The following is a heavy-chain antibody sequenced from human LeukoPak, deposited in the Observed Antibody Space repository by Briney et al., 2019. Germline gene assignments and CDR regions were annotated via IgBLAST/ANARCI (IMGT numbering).Heavy chain of an antibody. D-gene: IGHD6-13*01. CDR1: AFTFSSYS. CDR3: ARVRMVPSGAGAGTIVIDY. Sequence: GGSLRLSCAASAFTFSSYSMNWVRQAPGKGLEWVSSISSSGSYIYYADSVKGRFTISRDNAKNSLYLQMNSLRAEDTAVYYCARVRMVPSGAGAGTIVIDYWGQGTLVTVSS. J-gene: IGHJ4*02. CDR2: ISSSGSYI. V-gene: IGHV3-21*01.